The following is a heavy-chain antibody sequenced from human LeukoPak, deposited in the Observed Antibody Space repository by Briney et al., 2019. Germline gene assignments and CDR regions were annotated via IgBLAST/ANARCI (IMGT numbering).Heavy chain of an antibody. CDR1: GYTFTSYY. Sequence: AASVKVSCKASGYTFTSYYMHWVRQAPGQGLEWMGIINPSGGSTSYAQKFQGRVTMTRDTSKNQFSLKLSSVTAADTAVYYCATLADIAVAENWFDPWGQGTLVTVSS. J-gene: IGHJ5*02. D-gene: IGHD6-19*01. CDR3: ATLADIAVAENWFDP. CDR2: INPSGGST. V-gene: IGHV1-46*01.